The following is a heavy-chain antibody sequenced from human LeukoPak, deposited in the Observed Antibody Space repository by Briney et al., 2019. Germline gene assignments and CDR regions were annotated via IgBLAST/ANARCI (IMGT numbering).Heavy chain of an antibody. Sequence: GGSLRLSCAASGFTFDDYAMHWVRQAPGKGLEWVSGISWNSGSIGYADSVKGRFTISRDNAKNSLYLQMNSLRAGDTALYYCAKDLSPNYYDSSGPYFDYWGQGTLVTVSS. CDR1: GFTFDDYA. V-gene: IGHV3-9*01. CDR2: ISWNSGSI. D-gene: IGHD3-22*01. CDR3: AKDLSPNYYDSSGPYFDY. J-gene: IGHJ4*02.